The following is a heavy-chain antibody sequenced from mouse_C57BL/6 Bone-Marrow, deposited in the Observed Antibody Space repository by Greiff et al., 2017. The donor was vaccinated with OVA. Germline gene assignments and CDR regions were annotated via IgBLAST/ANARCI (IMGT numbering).Heavy chain of an antibody. V-gene: IGHV1-81*01. J-gene: IGHJ3*01. D-gene: IGHD2-1*01. CDR1: GYTFTSYG. CDR2: IYPRSGNT. CDR3: ARYGNLRQRAY. Sequence: VQLQQSGAELARPGASVKLSCKASGYTFTSYGISWVKQRTGRGLEWIGEIYPRSGNTYYNEKFKGKATLTADKSSSTAYMELRSLTSEDSAVYFCARYGNLRQRAYWGQGTLVTVSA.